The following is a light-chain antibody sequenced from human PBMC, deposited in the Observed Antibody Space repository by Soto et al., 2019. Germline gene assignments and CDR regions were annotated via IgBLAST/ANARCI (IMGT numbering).Light chain of an antibody. J-gene: IGKJ2*01. CDR1: QSVSSS. CDR3: QQYSNRYT. V-gene: IGKV3D-15*01. Sequence: EIVMTQSPATLSVSPGERATLSCRASQSVSSSLAWYQHKPGQAPRLLIYGASIRATGIPARLSGSGSGTEFTLTISSLQSEDFAAYYCQQYSNRYTFGQGTKLEI. CDR2: GAS.